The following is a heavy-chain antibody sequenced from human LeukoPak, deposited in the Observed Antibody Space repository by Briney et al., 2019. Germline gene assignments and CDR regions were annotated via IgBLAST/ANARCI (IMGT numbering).Heavy chain of an antibody. CDR1: GFTFSDYY. CDR2: ISSGGGTL. Sequence: GGSLRLSCAASGFTFSDYYMSWIRQAPGKGLEWVSYISSGGGTLYYADSVKGRFTFSRDNAKNLLYLQMNSLRAEDTAVYYCARRANWGFYFDYWGQEPWSPSPQ. CDR3: ARRANWGFYFDY. J-gene: IGHJ4*01. D-gene: IGHD7-27*01. V-gene: IGHV3-11*01.